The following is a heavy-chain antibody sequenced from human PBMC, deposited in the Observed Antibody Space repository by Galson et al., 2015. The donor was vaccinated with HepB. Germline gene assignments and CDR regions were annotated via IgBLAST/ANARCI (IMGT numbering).Heavy chain of an antibody. CDR3: ARELIGNWNDDGALYYFDY. Sequence: SVKVSCKASGGTFSSYAISWVRQAPGQGLERMGGIIPIFGTANYAQKFQGRVTITADKSTSTAYMELSSLRSEDTAVYYCARELIGNWNDDGALYYFDYWGQGTLVTVSS. D-gene: IGHD1-1*01. CDR2: IIPIFGTA. CDR1: GGTFSSYA. J-gene: IGHJ4*02. V-gene: IGHV1-69*06.